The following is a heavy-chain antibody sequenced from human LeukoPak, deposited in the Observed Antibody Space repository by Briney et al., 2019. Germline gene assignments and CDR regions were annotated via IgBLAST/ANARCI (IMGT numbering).Heavy chain of an antibody. Sequence: SGGSLRLSCAASGFGFSSYATHWVRQAPGKGLEWVAFIRHDGSHHYHGDSVKGRFTISRDNAKNSLYLQMNSLRAEDTALYYCAKGVTGDYYYGMDVWGQGTTVTVSS. J-gene: IGHJ6*02. CDR2: IRHDGSHH. D-gene: IGHD1-14*01. CDR3: AKGVTGDYYYGMDV. V-gene: IGHV3-30*02. CDR1: GFGFSSYA.